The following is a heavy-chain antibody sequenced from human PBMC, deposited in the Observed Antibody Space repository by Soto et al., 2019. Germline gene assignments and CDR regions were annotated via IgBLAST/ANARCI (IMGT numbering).Heavy chain of an antibody. CDR3: ARSGYSYGSYFDY. V-gene: IGHV5-51*01. Sequence: PGESLKISCQGSGYNFAKYWIGWVRQMPVKDLEWMGFIYPDEYLISYNPSFQGQVTISADKSISTAYLQWSSLKAPDTAMYYCARSGYSYGSYFDYWGQGTLVTVSS. CDR1: GYNFAKYW. J-gene: IGHJ4*02. CDR2: IYPDEYLI. D-gene: IGHD5-18*01.